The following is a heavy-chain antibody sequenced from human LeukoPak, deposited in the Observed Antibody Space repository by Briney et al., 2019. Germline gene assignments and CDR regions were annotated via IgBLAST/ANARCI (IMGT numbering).Heavy chain of an antibody. CDR3: AKDLKRDFWSGYLYYYYYMDV. V-gene: IGHV3-23*01. CDR2: ISGSGGST. D-gene: IGHD3-3*01. Sequence: GGSLRLSCAASGFIFSSYAMSWVRQAPGKGLEWVSAISGSGGSTYYADSVKGRFTISRDNSKSTLYLQVNSLGAEDTAVYYCAKDLKRDFWSGYLYYYYYMDVWGKGTTVTVSS. CDR1: GFIFSSYA. J-gene: IGHJ6*03.